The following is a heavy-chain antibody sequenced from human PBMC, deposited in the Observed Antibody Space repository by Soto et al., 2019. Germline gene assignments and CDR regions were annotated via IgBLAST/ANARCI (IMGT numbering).Heavy chain of an antibody. J-gene: IGHJ4*02. D-gene: IGHD3-10*01. CDR1: GFTFRTHG. CDR3: ARDFKKGSYLDY. Sequence: PGGSLRLSCTGSGFTFRTHGFHWVRQAPGKGLEWVALIWYDENNKNYADSVKGRFTISRDNSQNTLYLQINSLRAEDTAVYYCARDFKKGSYLDYWGQGTLVTAPQ. V-gene: IGHV3-33*08. CDR2: IWYDENNK.